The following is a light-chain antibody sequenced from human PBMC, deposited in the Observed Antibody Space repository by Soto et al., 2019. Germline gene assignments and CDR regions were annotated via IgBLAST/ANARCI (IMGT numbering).Light chain of an antibody. CDR2: AVS. V-gene: IGLV2-11*01. J-gene: IGLJ3*02. CDR1: NSDVGRYNF. CDR3: NSYTASDIWV. Sequence: QSALPQPRSVSGSPGQSVTISCTGTNSDVGRYNFVSWYQQLPGKAPQLLISAVSQRPSGVPDRFSGSKSGNTASLTISGLQDDDEADDFCNSYTASDIWVFGEAPTLTVL.